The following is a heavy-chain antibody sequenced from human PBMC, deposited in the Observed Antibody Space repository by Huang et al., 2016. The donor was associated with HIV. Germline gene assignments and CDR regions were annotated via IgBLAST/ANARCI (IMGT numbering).Heavy chain of an antibody. V-gene: IGHV4-39*01. CDR1: GDFISSTNYY. Sequence: QLQLQESGPGQVKPSETLSLTCTVSGDFISSTNYYWGWIRQSPGKGLEWVGGVYQSGRTNYNPSLKSRVTLSVDTSRNQFSLRLNSVTAADTAVYYCASQHIGAAATWFWGRGTQVAVSS. D-gene: IGHD6-13*01. J-gene: IGHJ4*02. CDR2: VYQSGRT. CDR3: ASQHIGAAATWF.